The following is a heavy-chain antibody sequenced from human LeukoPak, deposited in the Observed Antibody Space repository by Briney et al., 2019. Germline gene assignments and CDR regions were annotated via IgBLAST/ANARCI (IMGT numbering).Heavy chain of an antibody. CDR3: ARSMVRGVIRGLGGFDP. J-gene: IGHJ5*02. CDR1: GFTFGSYS. Sequence: PGGSLRLSCAASGFTFGSYSMNWVRQAPGKGLEWVSSISGSSSYIYYTDSVKGRFTISRDNAKNSLYLQMNSLRAEDTAVYYCARSMVRGVIRGLGGFDPWGQGTLVTVSS. D-gene: IGHD3-10*01. V-gene: IGHV3-21*04. CDR2: ISGSSSYI.